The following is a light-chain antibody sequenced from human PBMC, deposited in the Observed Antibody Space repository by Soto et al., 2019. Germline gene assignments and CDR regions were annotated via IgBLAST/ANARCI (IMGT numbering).Light chain of an antibody. CDR2: SNN. Sequence: QSVLTQPPSASGTPGQRVTISCSGSSSNIGTNAVNWYQQLPGTAPKLLIYSNNERPSGVPDRFSGSKSGTSASLAISGLQLEDEADYYCAAWDDSLSGAVFGGGTQLTVL. J-gene: IGLJ7*01. V-gene: IGLV1-44*01. CDR3: AAWDDSLSGAV. CDR1: SSNIGTNA.